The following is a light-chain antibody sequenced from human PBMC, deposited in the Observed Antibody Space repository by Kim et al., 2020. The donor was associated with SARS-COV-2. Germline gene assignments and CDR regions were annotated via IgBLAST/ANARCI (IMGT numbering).Light chain of an antibody. CDR1: SGSIASNY. CDR2: EDN. J-gene: IGLJ2*01. Sequence: NFMLTQPHSVSESPGKTVTISCTGSSGSIASNYVQWYQQRPGSAPTTVIYEDNQRPSGVPDRFSGSNDSSSNSASLTISGLKTEDEADYYCQSYDSSNHVVFGGGTQLTVL. CDR3: QSYDSSNHVV. V-gene: IGLV6-57*02.